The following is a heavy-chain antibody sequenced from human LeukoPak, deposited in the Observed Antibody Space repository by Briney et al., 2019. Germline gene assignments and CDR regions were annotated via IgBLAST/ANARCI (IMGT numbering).Heavy chain of an antibody. CDR2: ISYDGNNE. Sequence: GGSLRLSCAASGFTFSSYTIHWVRQAPGKGLEWVAVISYDGNNEYYADSVKGRFTISRDNSKNTLYLQMNSLRAEDTAVYYCARLNYGYNSYYFDYWGQGTLVTVSS. V-gene: IGHV3-30*14. J-gene: IGHJ4*02. CDR3: ARLNYGYNSYYFDY. CDR1: GFTFSSYT. D-gene: IGHD5-24*01.